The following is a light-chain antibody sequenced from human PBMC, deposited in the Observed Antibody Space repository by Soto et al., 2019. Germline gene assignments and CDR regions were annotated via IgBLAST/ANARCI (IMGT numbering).Light chain of an antibody. J-gene: IGKJ5*01. CDR3: RQYNNWSPSIP. Sequence: VRTQSPTTLSVSPGERATLSCSPSQSVRNTLAGYQQKPCLPPRLLIYDASTRATGIPARFSGSGSGTEFTPTISSLQAEDFAVYYCRQYNNWSPSIPFGQGTRLEIK. CDR2: DAS. V-gene: IGKV3-15*01. CDR1: QSVRNT.